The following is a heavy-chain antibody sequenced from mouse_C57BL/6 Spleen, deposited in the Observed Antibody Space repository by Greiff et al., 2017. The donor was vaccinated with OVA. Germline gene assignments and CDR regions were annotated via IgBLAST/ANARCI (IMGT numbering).Heavy chain of an antibody. V-gene: IGHV1-55*01. Sequence: QVQLQQPGAELVKPGASVKMSCKASGYTFTSYWITWVKQRPGQGLEWIGDIYPGSGSTNYNEKFKSKATLTVDTSSSTAYMQLSSLTSEDPAVYYCARGGLRRGYAMDYWGQGTSVTVSS. J-gene: IGHJ4*01. CDR2: IYPGSGST. CDR1: GYTFTSYW. D-gene: IGHD2-4*01. CDR3: ARGGLRRGYAMDY.